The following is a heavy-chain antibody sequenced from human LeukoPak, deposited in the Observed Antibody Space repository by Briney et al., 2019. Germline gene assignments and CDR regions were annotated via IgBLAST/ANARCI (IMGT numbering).Heavy chain of an antibody. V-gene: IGHV3-66*02. Sequence: GGSLRLSCAASGFTVSSNYMSWIPQAPGTGLEWVSIFYSGGYTYYADSVKGRFTISRDNSKNTLYLQMNSLRAEDTAVYYCARGEYYYYYYMDVWGRGTTVTVSS. D-gene: IGHD3-10*01. CDR1: GFTVSSNY. J-gene: IGHJ6*03. CDR2: FYSGGYT. CDR3: ARGEYYYYYYMDV.